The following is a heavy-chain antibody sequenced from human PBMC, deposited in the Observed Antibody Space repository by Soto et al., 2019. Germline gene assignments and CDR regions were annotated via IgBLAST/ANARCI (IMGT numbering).Heavy chain of an antibody. Sequence: ASVKVSCKASGYTFTGYYMHWVRQAPGQGLEWMGWINPNSGGTNYAQKFQGWVTMTRDTSISTAYMELSRLRSDDTAVYYCARDPAGSTILDTAMVIGDYCYGMDVWGQGTTVTVSS. V-gene: IGHV1-2*04. D-gene: IGHD5-18*01. CDR2: INPNSGGT. J-gene: IGHJ6*02. CDR1: GYTFTGYY. CDR3: ARDPAGSTILDTAMVIGDYCYGMDV.